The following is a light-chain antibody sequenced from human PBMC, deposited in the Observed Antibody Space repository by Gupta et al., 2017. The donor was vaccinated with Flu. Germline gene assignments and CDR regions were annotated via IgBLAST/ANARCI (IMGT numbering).Light chain of an antibody. CDR1: QDINEY. CDR3: QKYDNFPPYT. V-gene: IGKV1-33*01. CDR2: DAS. J-gene: IGKJ2*01. Sequence: SALSASVGDTVTITCQTSQDINEYLNWYQQKPGTAPKLLIYDASSLEIGVPSRFRGSGSGTHFSLTIYSLQPEDVATYYCQKYDNFPPYTFGQGTKVEIK.